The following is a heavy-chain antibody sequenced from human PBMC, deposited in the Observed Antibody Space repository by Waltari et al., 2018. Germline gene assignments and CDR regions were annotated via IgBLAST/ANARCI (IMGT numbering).Heavy chain of an antibody. D-gene: IGHD3-16*01. Sequence: QVQLVQSGAEVKKPGASVKVSCKASGYTFTGYYMHWVRQAPGQGLEWMGWINPNSGGTNYAQKFQGRVTMTRDTSISTAYMELSRLRSDDTAVYYCARVPWGGSSAGAFDIWGQGTMVTVSS. V-gene: IGHV1-2*02. CDR1: GYTFTGYY. CDR2: INPNSGGT. J-gene: IGHJ3*02. CDR3: ARVPWGGSSAGAFDI.